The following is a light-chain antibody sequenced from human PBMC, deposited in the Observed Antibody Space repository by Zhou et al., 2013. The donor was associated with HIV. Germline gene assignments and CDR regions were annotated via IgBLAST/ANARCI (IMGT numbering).Light chain of an antibody. CDR1: QSISSW. V-gene: IGKV1-5*03. Sequence: DIQMTQSPSSLSASVGDRVTITCRASQSISSWLAWYQQKPGKVPKLLIHQASSLESGVPSRFSGSGSGTEFTLTISSLQPEDVATYYCQKYNSAPLTFGQGTKVEIK. CDR2: QAS. CDR3: QKYNSAPLT. J-gene: IGKJ1*01.